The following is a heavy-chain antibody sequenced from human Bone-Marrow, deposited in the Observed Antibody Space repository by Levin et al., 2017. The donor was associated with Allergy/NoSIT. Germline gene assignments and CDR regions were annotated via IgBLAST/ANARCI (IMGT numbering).Heavy chain of an antibody. J-gene: IGHJ4*02. Sequence: GGSLRLSCAAFGFTFNNYWMRWVRQTPGKGLESVANIKNDGSETYYVDSVKGRFTISRDNAKNSLHLQMNSLRAEDTAMYYCATAVRGIPFDYWGQGTLVTVSS. D-gene: IGHD2-21*01. CDR3: ATAVRGIPFDY. CDR1: GFTFNNYW. V-gene: IGHV3-7*01. CDR2: IKNDGSET.